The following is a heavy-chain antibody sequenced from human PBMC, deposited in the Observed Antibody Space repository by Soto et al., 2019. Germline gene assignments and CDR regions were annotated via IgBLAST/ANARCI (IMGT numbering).Heavy chain of an antibody. CDR3: ARLGGSYAVPHFDY. D-gene: IGHD1-26*01. CDR1: GGSVTNYY. CDR2: IYYTGST. J-gene: IGHJ4*02. V-gene: IGHV4-59*08. Sequence: SETLSLTCSVSGGSVTNYYWSWIRQPPGKGLEWIGYIYYTGSTNYNPSLKSRVTISVDTSKNHFSLKLSSVTAADTAVYYCARLGGSYAVPHFDYWGQGTLVTVSS.